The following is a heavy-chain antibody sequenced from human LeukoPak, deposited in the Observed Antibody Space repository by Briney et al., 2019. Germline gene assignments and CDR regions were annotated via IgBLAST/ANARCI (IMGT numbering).Heavy chain of an antibody. CDR2: IIPIFGTA. CDR1: GGTFSSYA. J-gene: IGHJ6*02. D-gene: IGHD2-2*01. CDR3: ARDGYCSSTSCYDDAMGLYYYYGMDV. V-gene: IGHV1-69*13. Sequence: SVKVSCKASGGTFSSYAISWVRQAPGQGLEWMGGIIPIFGTANYAQKFQGRVTITADEPTSTAYMELSSLRSEDTAVYYCARDGYCSSTSCYDDAMGLYYYYGMDVWGQGTTVTVSS.